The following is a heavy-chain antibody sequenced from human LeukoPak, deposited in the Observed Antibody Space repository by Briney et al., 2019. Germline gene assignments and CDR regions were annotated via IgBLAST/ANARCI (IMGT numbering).Heavy chain of an antibody. CDR1: GFTFDDYA. V-gene: IGHV3-9*01. D-gene: IGHD5-18*01. Sequence: GGSLRLSCAASGFTFDDYAMHWARQAPGKGLEWVSGISWNSGSIGYADSVKGRFTISRDNAKNSLYLQMNSLRAEDTSVYYCAKDKAGDTADYYGMDVWGKGTTVTVSS. CDR2: ISWNSGSI. J-gene: IGHJ6*04. CDR3: AKDKAGDTADYYGMDV.